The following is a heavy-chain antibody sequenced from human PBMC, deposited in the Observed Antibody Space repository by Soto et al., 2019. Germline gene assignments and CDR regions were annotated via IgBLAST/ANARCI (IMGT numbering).Heavy chain of an antibody. Sequence: EVQLVESGGGLVQPGGSLRLSCAASGFTFSSYSMNWVRQAPGKGLEWVSSISSSSSYIYYADSVKGRFTISRDNAKNSLYLQMNSLRAEDTAVYYCARGSRGYSYGLDYWGQGTLVTVSS. V-gene: IGHV3-21*01. CDR1: GFTFSSYS. CDR3: ARGSRGYSYGLDY. J-gene: IGHJ4*02. D-gene: IGHD5-18*01. CDR2: ISSSSSYI.